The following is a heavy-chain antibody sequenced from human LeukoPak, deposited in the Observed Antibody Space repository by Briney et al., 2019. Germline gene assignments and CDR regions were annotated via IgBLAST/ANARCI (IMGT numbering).Heavy chain of an antibody. D-gene: IGHD3-22*01. CDR3: AKDPNNYYDSSGYYFNYFDY. Sequence: PGGSLRLSCAASGFTFSSYAMSWVRQAPGKGLEWVSAISGSGGSTYYADSVKGRFNISRDNAKNTLYLQMNSLRAEDTAVYYCAKDPNNYYDSSGYYFNYFDYWGQGTLVTVSS. J-gene: IGHJ4*02. CDR2: ISGSGGST. CDR1: GFTFSSYA. V-gene: IGHV3-23*01.